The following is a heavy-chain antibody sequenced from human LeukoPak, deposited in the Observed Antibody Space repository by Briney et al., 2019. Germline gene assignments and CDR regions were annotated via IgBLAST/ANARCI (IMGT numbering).Heavy chain of an antibody. Sequence: GGSLRLSCAASGFTFSSYGMHWVRQAPGKGLEWVAVISYDGSNKYYADSVKGQFTISRDNSKNTLYLQMNSPRAEDTAVYYCAKEALFDYWGQGTLVTVSS. V-gene: IGHV3-30*18. CDR1: GFTFSSYG. CDR2: ISYDGSNK. CDR3: AKEALFDY. J-gene: IGHJ4*02.